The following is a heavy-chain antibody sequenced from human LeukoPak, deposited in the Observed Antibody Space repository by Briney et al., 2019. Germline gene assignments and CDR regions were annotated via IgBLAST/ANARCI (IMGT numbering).Heavy chain of an antibody. Sequence: GGSLRLSCAASGFTFSSYGMSWVRQAPGKGLEWVGRIRNKANNYTTKYAASVKGRFTISRDDSKNSMYLQMDSLRSEDTAVYYCARGEYSGSYYYFAYWGQGTLVTVSS. J-gene: IGHJ4*02. D-gene: IGHD1-26*01. CDR1: GFTFSSYG. CDR2: IRNKANNYTT. V-gene: IGHV3-72*01. CDR3: ARGEYSGSYYYFAY.